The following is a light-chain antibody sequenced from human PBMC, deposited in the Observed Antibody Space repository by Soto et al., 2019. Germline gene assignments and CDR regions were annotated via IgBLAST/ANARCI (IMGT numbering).Light chain of an antibody. CDR2: GAS. CDR3: QQYNFWPPLT. CDR1: QSVSSSY. J-gene: IGKJ4*01. Sequence: EIVLTQSPGTLSLSPGERATLSCRASQSVSSSYLAWYQQKPGQAPRLLIYGASTRATGVPARFSGSGSGTEFTLTISSLQSEDSGIYYCQQYNFWPPLTFGGGTKVEIK. V-gene: IGKV3-15*01.